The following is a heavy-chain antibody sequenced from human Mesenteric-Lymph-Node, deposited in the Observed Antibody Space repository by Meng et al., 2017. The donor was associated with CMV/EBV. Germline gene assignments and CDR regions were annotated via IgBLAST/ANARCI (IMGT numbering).Heavy chain of an antibody. CDR1: GFTFSIYS. Sequence: GGSLRLSCAGSGFTFSIYSMNWVRQAPGKGLEWVSSISSSSSSYIYYADSVKGRFTISRDNAKNSLYLQMNSLRAEDTAVYYCATVAAAGLYYYYGMDVWGQGTTVTVSS. D-gene: IGHD6-13*01. CDR3: ATVAAAGLYYYYGMDV. J-gene: IGHJ6*02. V-gene: IGHV3-21*01. CDR2: ISSSSSSYI.